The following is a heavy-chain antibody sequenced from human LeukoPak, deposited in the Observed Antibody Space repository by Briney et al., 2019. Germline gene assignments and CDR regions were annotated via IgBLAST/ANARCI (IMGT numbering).Heavy chain of an antibody. Sequence: GVSMRLSCAASGFTFSNYWMHWVRQAPGKGLVWVSRINSDGSSTSYADSVKGRFTISRDNAKNTLYLQMNSLRAEDTAVYYCARDLDFWSGYYDYWGQGTLVTVSS. D-gene: IGHD3-3*01. J-gene: IGHJ4*02. CDR3: ARDLDFWSGYYDY. V-gene: IGHV3-74*01. CDR2: INSDGSST. CDR1: GFTFSNYW.